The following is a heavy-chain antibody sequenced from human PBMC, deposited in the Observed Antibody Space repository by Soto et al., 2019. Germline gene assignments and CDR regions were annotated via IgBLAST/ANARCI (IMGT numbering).Heavy chain of an antibody. CDR1: GFTFSSYA. CDR3: AKVSYYDILTGYYEDYGMDV. D-gene: IGHD3-9*01. Sequence: LRLSCAASGFTFSSYAMSWVRQAPGKGLEWVSAISGSGGSTYYADSVKGRFTISRDNSKNTLYLQMNSLRAEDTAVYYCAKVSYYDILTGYYEDYGMDVWGQGTTVTVSS. CDR2: ISGSGGST. V-gene: IGHV3-23*01. J-gene: IGHJ6*02.